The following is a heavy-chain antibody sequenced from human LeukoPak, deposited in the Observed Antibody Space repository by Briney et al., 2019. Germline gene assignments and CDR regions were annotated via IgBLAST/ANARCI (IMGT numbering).Heavy chain of an antibody. J-gene: IGHJ6*03. D-gene: IGHD2-8*01. CDR1: GYSISSGYY. CDR3: ARGFDCTNGVCYTEHYYYMDV. V-gene: IGHV4-38-2*02. Sequence: PSGTLSLTCTVSGYSISSGYYWGWIRQPPGKGLEWIGSIYHSGSTYYNPSLKSRVTISVDTSKNQFSLKLSSVTAADTAVYYCARGFDCTNGVCYTEHYYYMDVWGKGTTVTVSS. CDR2: IYHSGST.